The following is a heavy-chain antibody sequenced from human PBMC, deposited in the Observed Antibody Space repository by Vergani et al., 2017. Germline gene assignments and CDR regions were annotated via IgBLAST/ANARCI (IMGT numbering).Heavy chain of an antibody. Sequence: QVQLQQWGAGLLKPLETLSLTCAVYGGSFSGYYWSWIRQPPGKGLEWIGEINHSGSTNYNPSLKSRVTISVDTSKNQFSLKLSSVTAADTAVYYCVRGLDWGMDYWGQGTLVTVSS. CDR3: VRGLDWGMDY. CDR1: GGSFSGYY. D-gene: IGHD3/OR15-3a*01. J-gene: IGHJ4*02. CDR2: INHSGST. V-gene: IGHV4-34*01.